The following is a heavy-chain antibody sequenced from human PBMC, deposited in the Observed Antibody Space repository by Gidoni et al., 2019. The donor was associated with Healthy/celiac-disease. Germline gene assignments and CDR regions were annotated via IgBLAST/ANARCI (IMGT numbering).Heavy chain of an antibody. D-gene: IGHD3-3*01. Sequence: QVQLVQSGDEVKKPVASVKVSCKASGYTFTSYDINWVRQATGRGLEWMGWMNPNSGNTGYAQKFQGRVTMTRNTSISTAYMELSSLRSEDTAVYYCARGGGYDFWSGYSNDAFDIWGQGTMVTVSS. CDR2: MNPNSGNT. V-gene: IGHV1-8*01. CDR3: ARGGGYDFWSGYSNDAFDI. J-gene: IGHJ3*02. CDR1: GYTFTSYD.